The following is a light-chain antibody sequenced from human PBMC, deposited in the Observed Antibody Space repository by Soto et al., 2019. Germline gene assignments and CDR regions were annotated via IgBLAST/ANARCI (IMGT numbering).Light chain of an antibody. CDR3: QSYDSSRSGYV. J-gene: IGLJ1*01. CDR2: GNS. Sequence: QSVLTQPPSVSGAPGQRVTISCTGSSSNIGAGYDVHWYQQLPGTAPKLLIYGNSNRPSGVPDRFSGSKSGTSASLAITGLQAEDEDDDDCQSYDSSRSGYVFGTGTKLTVL. V-gene: IGLV1-40*01. CDR1: SSNIGAGYD.